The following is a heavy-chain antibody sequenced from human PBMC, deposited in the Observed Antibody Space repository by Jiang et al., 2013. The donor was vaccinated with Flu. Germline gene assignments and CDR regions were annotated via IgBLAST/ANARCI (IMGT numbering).Heavy chain of an antibody. CDR1: GFTFDDYA. CDR2: ISWNSGSI. J-gene: IGHJ6*02. V-gene: IGHV3-9*01. CDR3: AKASYSSPYYYYGMDV. D-gene: IGHD6-13*01. Sequence: ASGFTFDDYAMHWVRQAPGKGLEWVSGISWNSGSIGYADSVKGRFTISRDNAKNSLYPQMNSLRAEDTALYYCAKASYSSPYYYYGMDVWGQGTTVTVSS.